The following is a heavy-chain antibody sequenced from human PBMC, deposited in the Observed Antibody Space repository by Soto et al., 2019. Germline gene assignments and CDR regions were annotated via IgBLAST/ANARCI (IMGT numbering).Heavy chain of an antibody. D-gene: IGHD3-9*01. CDR3: ARGIPDILTGYFVY. CDR1: GFTFSSYS. J-gene: IGHJ4*02. V-gene: IGHV3-21*01. Sequence: GGSLRLSCAASGFTFSSYSMNWVRQAPGKGLEWVSSISSSSSYIYYADSVKGRFTISRDNAKNSLYLQMNSLRAEDTAVYYCARGIPDILTGYFVYWGQGTLVTVSS. CDR2: ISSSSSYI.